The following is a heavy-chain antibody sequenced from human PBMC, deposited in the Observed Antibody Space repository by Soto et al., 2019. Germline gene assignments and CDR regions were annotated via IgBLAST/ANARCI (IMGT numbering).Heavy chain of an antibody. Sequence: SATRSLTCAVSGGSISRGGHSWSWIRQPPGKGLEWIGYIYHSGSTYYNPSLKSRVTISVDRSKNQFSLKLSSVTAADTAVYYCARAHGSGWGAFDIWGQGTMVT. J-gene: IGHJ3*02. CDR3: ARAHGSGWGAFDI. V-gene: IGHV4-30-2*01. CDR1: GGSISRGGHS. D-gene: IGHD3-10*01. CDR2: IYHSGST.